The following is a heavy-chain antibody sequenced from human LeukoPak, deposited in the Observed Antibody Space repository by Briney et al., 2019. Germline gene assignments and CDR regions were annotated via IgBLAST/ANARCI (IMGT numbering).Heavy chain of an antibody. CDR1: GGSISSSSYY. V-gene: IGHV4-39*01. Sequence: PSETLSLTCTVSGGSISSSSYYWGWIRQPPGKGLEWIGSIYHSGSSYYNPSLKSRVTISVDTSKNRFSLKLSSVTAADTAVYYCARHSSYYGNFDYWGQGTLVTVSS. CDR2: IYHSGSS. D-gene: IGHD3-10*01. CDR3: ARHSSYYGNFDY. J-gene: IGHJ4*02.